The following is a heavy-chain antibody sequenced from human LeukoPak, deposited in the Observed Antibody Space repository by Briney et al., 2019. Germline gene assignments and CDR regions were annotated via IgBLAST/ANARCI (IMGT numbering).Heavy chain of an antibody. CDR3: VRKNRDFNAAFDI. D-gene: IGHD2-21*02. J-gene: IGHJ3*02. CDR1: GFTVSNNY. Sequence: PGGSLRLSCAASGFTVSNNYMSWVRHAPGKGLEWVSITYSDSNTNYADSVKGRFTISRDTSQNTLSLQMNSLRAEDTAAYYCVRKNRDFNAAFDIWGQGTVVTVSS. CDR2: TYSDSNT. V-gene: IGHV3-53*01.